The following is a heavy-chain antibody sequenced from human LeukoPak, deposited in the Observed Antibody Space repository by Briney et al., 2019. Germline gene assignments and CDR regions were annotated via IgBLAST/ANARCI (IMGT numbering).Heavy chain of an antibody. CDR3: ARGGGVITPLDAFDI. D-gene: IGHD3-22*01. V-gene: IGHV3-48*01. CDR2: INSNSSTI. Sequence: GGSLRLSCAASGFTFSSYSMNWVRQAPGEGLEWVPYINSNSSTIYDADSVKGRFTISRDNAKNSLYLQMNSLRAEDTAVYYCARGGGVITPLDAFDIWGQGTMVTVSS. CDR1: GFTFSSYS. J-gene: IGHJ3*02.